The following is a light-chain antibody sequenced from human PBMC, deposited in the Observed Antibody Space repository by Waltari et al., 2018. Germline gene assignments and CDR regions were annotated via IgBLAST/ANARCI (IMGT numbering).Light chain of an antibody. V-gene: IGLV3-19*01. CDR2: AKN. CDR3: ASRDSSGNHVV. J-gene: IGLJ2*01. CDR1: SLRSYF. Sequence: SSELTQDPAVSVALGHTVRITCQGDSLRSYFATWFQQKPGQATILVIDAKNNRPSGIPDRFSASSSGNTASLTITGAQAEDEADFYCASRDSSGNHVVFGGGTTLTVL.